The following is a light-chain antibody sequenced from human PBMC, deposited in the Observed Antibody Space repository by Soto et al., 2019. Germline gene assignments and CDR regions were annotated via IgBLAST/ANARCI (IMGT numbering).Light chain of an antibody. CDR2: AAS. CDR3: QQRSNWPPAIT. Sequence: DIQMTQSPSSLSASVGDRVTITCRASQSISSYLNWYQQKPGKAPKLLIYAASSLQSGVPSRFSGSGSGTDFTLTISSLEPEDFAVYYCQQRSNWPPAITFGQGTRLGL. J-gene: IGKJ5*01. CDR1: QSISSY. V-gene: IGKV1-39*01.